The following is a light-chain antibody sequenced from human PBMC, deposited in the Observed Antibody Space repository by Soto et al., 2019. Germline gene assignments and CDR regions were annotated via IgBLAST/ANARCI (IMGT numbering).Light chain of an antibody. J-gene: IGKJ5*01. CDR2: GAS. Sequence: SSATLSVSLGERATLSCWVHRISSASLAWYQQRPGQAPRLLIYGASSRATGIPDRFSGSGSGTDFTLTISRLEPEDFAVYFCQQYGISGSITFGQGTRLEIK. V-gene: IGKV3-20*01. CDR1: HRISSAS. CDR3: QQYGISGSIT.